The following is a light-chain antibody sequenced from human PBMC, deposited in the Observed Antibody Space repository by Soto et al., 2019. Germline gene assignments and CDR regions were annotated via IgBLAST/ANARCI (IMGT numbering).Light chain of an antibody. CDR1: QSVRTY. CDR2: DAS. CDR3: QQRNTWPPFT. Sequence: EIVLSQNTVTLSLSQGERATVSCGASQSVRTYLAWYQVKPGQAPRLLIYDASRRASGVPARFSGSGSWTDFTRTISSLEPEDFALYYCQQRNTWPPFTFGRGTRLEIK. J-gene: IGKJ5*01. V-gene: IGKV3-11*01.